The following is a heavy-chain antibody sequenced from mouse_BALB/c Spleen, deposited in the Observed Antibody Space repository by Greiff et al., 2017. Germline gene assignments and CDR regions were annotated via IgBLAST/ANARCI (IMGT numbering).Heavy chain of an antibody. CDR1: GYTFTSYY. CDR2: INPSNGGT. Sequence: QVQLQQPGAELVKPGASVTLSCKASGYTFTSYYMYWVKQRPGQGLEWMGGINPSNGGTNYNEKFKGKATLTADKSSSTAYMQLSSLTSDDSAVYCCARSYYGNYFDYWGQGTTRTVSS. V-gene: IGHV1-53*01. J-gene: IGHJ2*01. CDR3: ARSYYGNYFDY. D-gene: IGHD2-10*01.